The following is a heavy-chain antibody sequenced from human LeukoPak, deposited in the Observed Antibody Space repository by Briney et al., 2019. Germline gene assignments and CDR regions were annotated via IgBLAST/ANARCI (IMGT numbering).Heavy chain of an antibody. CDR1: GYTFTDYY. J-gene: IGHJ3*02. Sequence: GASVKVSCKGSGYTFTDYYMHWVRQAPGQGLEWMGWINPNSGGTNYAQKFQGRVTVTRDTSISTAYMDLSRLRSDDTAVYYCARAGVWDYSDSSGYHNAAFDIWGQGTMVTVSS. D-gene: IGHD3-22*01. CDR2: INPNSGGT. CDR3: ARAGVWDYSDSSGYHNAAFDI. V-gene: IGHV1-2*02.